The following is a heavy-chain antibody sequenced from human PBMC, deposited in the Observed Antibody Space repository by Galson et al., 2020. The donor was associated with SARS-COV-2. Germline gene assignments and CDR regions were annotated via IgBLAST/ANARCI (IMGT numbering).Heavy chain of an antibody. CDR1: GFTFSSYS. V-gene: IGHV3-48*02. Sequence: GGSLRLSCAASGFTFSSYSMNWVRQAPGKGLEWDSYISSSSSTIYYADSVKGRFTISRDNAKNSLYLQMNSLRDEDTAVYYCARVVGATSYYYYGMDVWGQGTTVTVSS. CDR3: ARVVGATSYYYYGMDV. J-gene: IGHJ6*02. D-gene: IGHD1-26*01. CDR2: ISSSSSTI.